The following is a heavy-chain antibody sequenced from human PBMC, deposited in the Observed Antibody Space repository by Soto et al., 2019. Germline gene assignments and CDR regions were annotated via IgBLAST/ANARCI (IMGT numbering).Heavy chain of an antibody. J-gene: IGHJ5*02. CDR1: GFTFISYS. D-gene: IGHD3-3*01. Sequence: ESGGGLVQPGGSLRLSCEASGFTFISYSMNWVRQAPGKGLQWVSYISSSSTIIKYADSVKGRFTISRDNDKNAVFLEMNSLRAEDTAVYYCARDGTYNDLWRPSWFDPWGQGTRVTVSS. V-gene: IGHV3-48*01. CDR3: ARDGTYNDLWRPSWFDP. CDR2: ISSSSTII.